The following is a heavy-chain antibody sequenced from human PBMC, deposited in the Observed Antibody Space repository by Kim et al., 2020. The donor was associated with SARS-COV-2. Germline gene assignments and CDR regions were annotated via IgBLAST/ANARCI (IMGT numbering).Heavy chain of an antibody. CDR3: ARGKRGPAKVRVWPYYYGSGSYDGMDV. Sequence: ASVKVSCKASGYTFTSYDINWVRQATGQGLEWMGWMNPNSGNTGYAQKFQGRVTMTRNTSISTAYMELSSLRSEDTAVYYCARGKRGPAKVRVWPYYYGSGSYDGMDVWGQGTTVTVSS. D-gene: IGHD3-10*01. V-gene: IGHV1-8*01. CDR2: MNPNSGNT. CDR1: GYTFTSYD. J-gene: IGHJ6*02.